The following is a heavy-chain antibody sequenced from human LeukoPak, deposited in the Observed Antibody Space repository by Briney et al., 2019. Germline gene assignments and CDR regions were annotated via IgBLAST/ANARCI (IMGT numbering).Heavy chain of an antibody. V-gene: IGHV4-4*09. D-gene: IGHD4-11*01. CDR3: ARQKAYSNSWGYYYYMDV. CDR1: GGSISSYY. Sequence: SETLTLTCTVSGGSISSYYWSWIRQPPGKGLEWIGYIYTSGSTNYNPSLKSRVTISVDTSKNQFSLKLSPVTAADTAVYYCARQKAYSNSWGYYYYMDVWGKGTTVTVSS. CDR2: IYTSGST. J-gene: IGHJ6*03.